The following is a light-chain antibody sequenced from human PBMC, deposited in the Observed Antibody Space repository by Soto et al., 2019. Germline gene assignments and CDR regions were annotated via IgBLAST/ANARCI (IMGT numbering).Light chain of an antibody. J-gene: IGKJ1*01. CDR3: QEYDGSPWT. V-gene: IGKV3-20*01. Sequence: EIVLPQSPGTLSLSPGERATLSCRASQTLSRGYLAWYQQTPGQAPRLLIYTTSGKTTGTPDRFSGSGSGTDFALTISRWEPEDFAVYYCQEYDGSPWTFGQGTKVEVK. CDR2: TTS. CDR1: QTLSRGY.